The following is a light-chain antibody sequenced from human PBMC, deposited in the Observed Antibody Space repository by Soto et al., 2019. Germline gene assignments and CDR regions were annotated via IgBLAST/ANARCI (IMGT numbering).Light chain of an antibody. CDR2: STG. J-gene: IGLJ3*02. CDR1: TGAVTSDYH. CDR3: LLYYANSPA. V-gene: IGLV7-43*01. Sequence: QAVVTQDPSLTVSPGGSVTLTCASNTGAVTSDYHPNWFQQKPGQAPRALIYSTGDTHSWTPARFSGSLLGGKAALTLSGVQQEDEADYYCLLYYANSPAFGGGTQLTVL.